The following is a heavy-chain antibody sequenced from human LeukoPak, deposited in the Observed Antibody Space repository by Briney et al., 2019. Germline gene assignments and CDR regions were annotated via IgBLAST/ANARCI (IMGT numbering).Heavy chain of an antibody. CDR1: GGSFSGYY. D-gene: IGHD2-15*01. J-gene: IGHJ5*02. CDR2: INTSGST. V-gene: IGHV4-34*01. Sequence: SQTLSLTCAVYGGSFSGYYWSWIRHPPGKGLEWIGEINTSGSTNYNPTLTSRVTIPVDTSKTQFSLMLSSVTAADTAVYYSATGRRIVVGVAANNGFDPWGQGTLVTVSS. CDR3: ATGRRIVVGVAANNGFDP.